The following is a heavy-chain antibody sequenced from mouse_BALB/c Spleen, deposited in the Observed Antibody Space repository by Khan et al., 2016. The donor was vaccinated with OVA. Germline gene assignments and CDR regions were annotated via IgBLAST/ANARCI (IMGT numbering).Heavy chain of an antibody. Sequence: EVQLLETGGGLVQPGGSLKLSCAASGFTFSSNTMSWVRQTPEKRLEWVAYITNGGGSTYYPDTVKGRFTISRDNAKNTLYLQMSSLKSEDTAMYYCAIVPTFITTALDYWGQGTSVTVSS. CDR2: ITNGGGST. CDR1: GFTFSSNT. D-gene: IGHD1-2*01. J-gene: IGHJ4*01. V-gene: IGHV5-12-2*01. CDR3: AIVPTFITTALDY.